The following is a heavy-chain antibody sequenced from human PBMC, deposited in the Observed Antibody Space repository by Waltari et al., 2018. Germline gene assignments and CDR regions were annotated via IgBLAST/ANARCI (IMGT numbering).Heavy chain of an antibody. V-gene: IGHV1-2*06. Sequence: QVQLVQSGAEVKKPGASVKVSCKASGYTFTGYYMHWVRQAPGQGLEWRGRINPNSGGTNYAQKFQGRVTMTRDTSISTAYMELSRLRSDDTAVYYCARRPYYYDSSGYYYGAFDIWGQGTMVTVSS. CDR3: ARRPYYYDSSGYYYGAFDI. CDR1: GYTFTGYY. J-gene: IGHJ3*02. D-gene: IGHD3-22*01. CDR2: INPNSGGT.